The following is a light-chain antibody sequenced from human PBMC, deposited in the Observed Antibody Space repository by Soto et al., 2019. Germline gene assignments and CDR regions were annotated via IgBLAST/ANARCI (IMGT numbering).Light chain of an antibody. Sequence: DIQMTQSPSTLSASVGDRVTITCRASQSISSWLAWYQQKPGKAPKLLIYDASSLESGVPSRFSGSGSGTEFTLTISSLQPDDFGTYSCQQYNSYWTFGQGTKVEIK. CDR3: QQYNSYWT. V-gene: IGKV1-5*01. CDR1: QSISSW. J-gene: IGKJ1*01. CDR2: DAS.